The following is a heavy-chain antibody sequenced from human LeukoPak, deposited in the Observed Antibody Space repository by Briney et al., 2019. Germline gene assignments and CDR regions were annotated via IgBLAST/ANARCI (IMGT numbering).Heavy chain of an antibody. V-gene: IGHV4-59*01. J-gene: IGHJ6*03. CDR3: ARNRGYDFWSGYNALYMDV. D-gene: IGHD3-3*01. Sequence: SETLSLTCTVSGGSISSYYWSWILQPPGKGLEWIGYIYYSGSTNYNPSLKSRVTISVDTSKNQFSLKLSSVTAADTAVYYCARNRGYDFWSGYNALYMDVWGKGTTVTVSS. CDR2: IYYSGST. CDR1: GGSISSYY.